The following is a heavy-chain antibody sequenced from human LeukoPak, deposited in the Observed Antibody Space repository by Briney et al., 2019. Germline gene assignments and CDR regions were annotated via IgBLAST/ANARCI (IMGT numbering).Heavy chain of an antibody. J-gene: IGHJ4*02. CDR1: GFTFNSYW. D-gene: IGHD4-17*01. V-gene: IGHV3-30*02. Sequence: GGSLRLSCAVSGFTFNSYWMHWVRQAPGKGLEWVAFIRYDGGNKYFADSVKGRFTISRDNSNNTLYLQMNSLRAEDTALYYCAKDHMFTAYGIEYWGQGTLVTVSS. CDR3: AKDHMFTAYGIEY. CDR2: IRYDGGNK.